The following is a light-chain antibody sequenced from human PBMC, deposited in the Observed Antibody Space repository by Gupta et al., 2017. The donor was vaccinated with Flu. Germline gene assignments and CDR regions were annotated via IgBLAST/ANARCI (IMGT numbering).Light chain of an antibody. CDR1: QTISNA. V-gene: IGKV1D-16*01. CDR3: RQYKSYPIT. J-gene: IGKJ5*01. Sequence: DIQMTQSPSSLSASVGDRVIITCRASQTISNALGLYQQKPGKAPKSLIYGASSLQNGVPSRFSGSGSGTDFTLTISSLQPEDIGTYYCRQYKSYPITFGQGTRLEI. CDR2: GAS.